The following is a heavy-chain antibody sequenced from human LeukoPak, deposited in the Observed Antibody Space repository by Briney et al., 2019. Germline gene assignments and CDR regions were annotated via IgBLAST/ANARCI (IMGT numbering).Heavy chain of an antibody. V-gene: IGHV3-23*01. Sequence: GGSLRLSCAASGFTFSSYAMSWVRQAPGKGLEWVSAISGSGGSTYYADSVKGRFTISRDNSKNTLYLQMNSLRAEDTAVYYCAKGKYYYGSGSYYPAPYYFDYWGQGTLVTVSS. D-gene: IGHD3-10*01. CDR2: ISGSGGST. J-gene: IGHJ4*02. CDR3: AKGKYYYGSGSYYPAPYYFDY. CDR1: GFTFSSYA.